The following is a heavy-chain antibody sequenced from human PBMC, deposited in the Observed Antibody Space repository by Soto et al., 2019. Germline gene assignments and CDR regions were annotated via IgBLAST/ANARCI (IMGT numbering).Heavy chain of an antibody. J-gene: IGHJ4*02. Sequence: EVQLVESGGGPVRPGGSLKLSCAASGFNFITYSLSWVRQAPGKGLEWVASISSSAVYIDYADSVKGRFTISRDNANNSLYLQMNSLRAEDTATYYCVRDGLDYYDTERLYFDNWGQGTLGTVSS. CDR3: VRDGLDYYDTERLYFDN. D-gene: IGHD3-22*01. CDR1: GFNFITYS. CDR2: ISSSAVYI. V-gene: IGHV3-21*01.